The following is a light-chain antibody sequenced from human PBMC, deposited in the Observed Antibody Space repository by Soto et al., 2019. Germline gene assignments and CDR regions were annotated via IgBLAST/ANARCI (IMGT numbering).Light chain of an antibody. CDR3: QQSNNWPPLT. CDR1: QSVAGK. CDR2: GVA. Sequence: EIVMTQSPATLSLSPGETATISCRASQSVAGKLAWYQQKPGQPPSLLIYGVATRATGVPARFSGSGSETDVSLTISSLQIEDFALYYCQQSNNWPPLTFGGGTKVDI. J-gene: IGKJ4*01. V-gene: IGKV3-15*01.